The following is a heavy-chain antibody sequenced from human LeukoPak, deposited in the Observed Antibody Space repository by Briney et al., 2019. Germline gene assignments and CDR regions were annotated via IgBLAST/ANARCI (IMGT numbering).Heavy chain of an antibody. CDR3: ATYRQYVWGNYHYVS. Sequence: GASGTVSLTFSAYTLTELSMHWGRQAPGKGQEGKGGFDPEDRSTIYPQTFPRRVTMTVDTSTDTAYIELTSLRSEDTAVYYCATYRQYVWGNYHYVSCGQGALVTVSS. CDR2: FDPEDRST. V-gene: IGHV1-24*01. CDR1: AYTLTELS. D-gene: IGHD3-16*02. J-gene: IGHJ5*02.